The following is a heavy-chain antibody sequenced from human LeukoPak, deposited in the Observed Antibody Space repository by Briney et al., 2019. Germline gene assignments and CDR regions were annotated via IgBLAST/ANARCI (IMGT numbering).Heavy chain of an antibody. Sequence: GGSLRLSCAASGFTFSDYWMSWVRQAPGKGLEWAANIKQDGREKWFVDSVKGRFTISRDNAKNSVYLQLNNLRAEDTAVYYCTRMVWRSRPFDYWGQGSLVTVSS. CDR3: TRMVWRSRPFDY. V-gene: IGHV3-7*01. CDR1: GFTFSDYW. J-gene: IGHJ4*02. CDR2: IKQDGREK. D-gene: IGHD2-2*01.